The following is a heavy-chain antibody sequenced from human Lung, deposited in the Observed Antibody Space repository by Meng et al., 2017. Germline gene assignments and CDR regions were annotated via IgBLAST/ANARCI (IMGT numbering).Heavy chain of an antibody. CDR1: GFTVSGNY. V-gene: IGHV3-53*02. CDR2: IYGDGST. D-gene: IGHD6-13*01. CDR3: AGRVMGAAAYDF. Sequence: GQLVETGGDLVQPGKSLRISCAASGFTVSGNYMTWVRQAPGKGLEWVSLIYGDGSTLYADSVKGRFTISRDNSKNTVYLQMNSLRVEDTAVYHCAGRVMGAAAYDFWGQGTLVTVSS. J-gene: IGHJ4*02.